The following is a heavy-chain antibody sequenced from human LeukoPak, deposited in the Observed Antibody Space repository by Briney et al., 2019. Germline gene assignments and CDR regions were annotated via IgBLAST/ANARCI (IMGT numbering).Heavy chain of an antibody. CDR2: IYHSGST. D-gene: IGHD2-2*02. J-gene: IGHJ4*02. V-gene: IGHV4-38-2*01. Sequence: SETLSLTCAVTRYSISSGYYWGWIRRPPGKGLEWIGSIYHSGSTYYNPSLKSRVTISVDTSKNQFSLKLSSVTAADTAVYYCATHNQRLYAQGGDYWGQGTLVTVSS. CDR1: RYSISSGYY. CDR3: ATHNQRLYAQGGDY.